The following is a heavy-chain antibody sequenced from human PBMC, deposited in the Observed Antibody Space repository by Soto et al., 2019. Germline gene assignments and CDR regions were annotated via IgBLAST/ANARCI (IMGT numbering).Heavy chain of an antibody. CDR3: ARGALYYDFWSGYLFDY. CDR1: GYTFTGYY. CDR2: INPNSGGT. Sequence: ASVKVSCKASGYTFTGYYMHCVRQAPGQGLEWMGWINPNSGGTNYAQKLQGRVTMTTDTSTSTAYMELRSLRSDDTAVYYCARGALYYDFWSGYLFDYWGQGTLVTVSS. V-gene: IGHV1-2*02. J-gene: IGHJ4*02. D-gene: IGHD3-3*01.